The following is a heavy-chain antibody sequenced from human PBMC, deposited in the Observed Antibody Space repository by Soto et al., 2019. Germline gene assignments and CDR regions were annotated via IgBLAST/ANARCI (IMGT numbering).Heavy chain of an antibody. J-gene: IGHJ5*02. CDR1: GGSISSYY. CDR3: ARARDRYCSGGSCYSFDP. CDR2: IYYSGST. D-gene: IGHD2-15*01. V-gene: IGHV4-59*01. Sequence: NPSETLSLTCTVSGGSISSYYWSWIRQPPGKGMEWIGYIYYSGSTNYNPSLKSRVTISVDTSKNQFSLKLSSVTAADTAVYYCARARDRYCSGGSCYSFDPWGQGTLVTVST.